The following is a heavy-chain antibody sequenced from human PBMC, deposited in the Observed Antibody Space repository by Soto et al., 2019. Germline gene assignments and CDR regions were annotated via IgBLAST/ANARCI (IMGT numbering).Heavy chain of an antibody. J-gene: IGHJ4*02. V-gene: IGHV3-30*18. Sequence: QVQLVESGGGVVQPGRSLRLSCAASGFTFGRYGMYWVRQPPGKGLQWVARISYDGSDQFYGDSAKGRFTISRDNSKNTLYLQMNSLRSDDPAVYYCAKDTGADYWGQGTVVTVSA. CDR2: ISYDGSDQ. D-gene: IGHD3-10*01. CDR3: AKDTGADY. CDR1: GFTFGRYG.